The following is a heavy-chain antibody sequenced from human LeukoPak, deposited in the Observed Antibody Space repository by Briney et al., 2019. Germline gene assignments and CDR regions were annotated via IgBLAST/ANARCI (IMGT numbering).Heavy chain of an antibody. Sequence: GGSLRLSCVASGFTFNSYAVHWVRQAPGKGLEWVSVISYNGSINFYAASVKGRFTISRDNSKNTLYLQMNSLRAEDTALYFCARDRRDCGCGSCYFDYFFDYWGQGTLVTVSS. V-gene: IGHV3-30-3*01. CDR2: ISYNGSIN. CDR1: GFTFNSYA. CDR3: ARDRRDCGCGSCYFDYFFDY. D-gene: IGHD2-15*01. J-gene: IGHJ4*02.